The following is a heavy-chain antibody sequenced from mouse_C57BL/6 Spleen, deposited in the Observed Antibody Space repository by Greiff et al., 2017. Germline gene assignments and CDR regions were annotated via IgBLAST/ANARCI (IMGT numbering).Heavy chain of an antibody. Sequence: EVKLEESGGGLVKPGGSLKLSCAASGFTFSDYGMHWVRQAPEKGLEWVAYISSGSSTIYYADTVKGRFTISRDNDKNTLFLQMTSLRSEDTAMYYCARDSAMVRVYFDDWGQGTTLTVSS. V-gene: IGHV5-17*01. CDR1: GFTFSDYG. D-gene: IGHD1-1*02. CDR2: ISSGSSTI. J-gene: IGHJ2*01. CDR3: ARDSAMVRVYFDD.